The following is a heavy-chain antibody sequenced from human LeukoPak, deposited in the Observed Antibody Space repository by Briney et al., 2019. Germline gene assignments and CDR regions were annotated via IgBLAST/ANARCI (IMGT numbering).Heavy chain of an antibody. CDR1: EFTFGDYA. CDR2: IRSKDNDGTA. Sequence: GGSLRLSCTASEFTFGDYAISWVRQAPGKGLEWLGFIRSKDNDGTADYAASVKGRFIISRDDSKSVAYLEMNDLKIEDTAVYYCTRDRWGGGYISRGMDVWGKGTTVTISS. CDR3: TRDRWGGGYISRGMDV. V-gene: IGHV3-49*04. D-gene: IGHD5-12*01. J-gene: IGHJ6*04.